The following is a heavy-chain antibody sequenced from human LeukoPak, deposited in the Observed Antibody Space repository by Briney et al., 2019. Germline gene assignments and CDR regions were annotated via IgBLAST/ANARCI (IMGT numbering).Heavy chain of an antibody. Sequence: GGSLRLSCAASGFTFSSYWMSWVRQAPGKGLEWVANIKQDGSEKYYVDSVKGRFTISRDNAKNSLYLQMNSLRAEDTAVYYCAREQYYYDSSGWDYFDYWGQGTLVTVSS. J-gene: IGHJ4*02. CDR3: AREQYYYDSSGWDYFDY. D-gene: IGHD3-22*01. CDR2: IKQDGSEK. V-gene: IGHV3-7*01. CDR1: GFTFSSYW.